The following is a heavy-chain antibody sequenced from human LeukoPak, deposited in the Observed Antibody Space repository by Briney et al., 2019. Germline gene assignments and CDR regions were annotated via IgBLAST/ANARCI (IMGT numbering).Heavy chain of an antibody. D-gene: IGHD4-11*01. Sequence: SVKVSCKASGGTLSSYAISWVRQAPGQGLEWMGGIIPIFGTANYAQKFQGRVTITADESTSTAYMELSSLRSEDTAVYYCARARERLQYIGYFQHWGQGTLVTVSS. CDR3: ARARERLQYIGYFQH. V-gene: IGHV1-69*13. CDR2: IIPIFGTA. CDR1: GGTLSSYA. J-gene: IGHJ1*01.